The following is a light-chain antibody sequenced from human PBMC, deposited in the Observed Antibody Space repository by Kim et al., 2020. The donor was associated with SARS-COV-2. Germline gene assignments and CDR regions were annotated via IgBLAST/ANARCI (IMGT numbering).Light chain of an antibody. CDR2: GAS. CDR3: QQYSNWPWA. V-gene: IGKV3-15*01. CDR1: QALSTN. J-gene: IGKJ1*01. Sequence: EVEMTQSPATLSVSPGARVTLSCGASQALSTNLAWYQHKPGQVSRLLIYGASTRATGIPARFSGSGSGTEFTLNISSLQSDDLAVYYCQQYSNWPWAFGQGTKVYIK.